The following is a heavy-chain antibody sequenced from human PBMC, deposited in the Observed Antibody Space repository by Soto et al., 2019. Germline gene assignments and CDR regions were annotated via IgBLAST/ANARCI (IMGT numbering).Heavy chain of an antibody. J-gene: IGHJ4*02. V-gene: IGHV3-23*01. Sequence: EVQLLESGGGLAQPGGSLRLSCAASGFAFSSSAMAWIRQTPGKGLQWVSAITVAGGGIYYADSVKGRFTISRDNSKKTLYLQMNSLSAEDTAQYFCAKWPPSPKMGVTSQRGQGTLVTVSS. CDR3: AKWPPSPKMGVTSQ. D-gene: IGHD1-26*01. CDR2: ITVAGGGI. CDR1: GFAFSSSA.